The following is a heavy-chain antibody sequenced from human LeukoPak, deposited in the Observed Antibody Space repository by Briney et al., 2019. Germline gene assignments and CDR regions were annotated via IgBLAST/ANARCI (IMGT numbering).Heavy chain of an antibody. Sequence: SQTLSLTCTVSGGSISSGDYYWSWLRQPPGKGLEWIGYIYYSGSTYYTPSLKSRVTISVDTSKNQFSLKLSSVTAADTAVYYCARWGFFRGVNLDYWGQGTLVTVSS. V-gene: IGHV4-30-4*01. CDR1: GGSISSGDYY. CDR3: ARWGFFRGVNLDY. D-gene: IGHD3-10*01. CDR2: IYYSGST. J-gene: IGHJ4*02.